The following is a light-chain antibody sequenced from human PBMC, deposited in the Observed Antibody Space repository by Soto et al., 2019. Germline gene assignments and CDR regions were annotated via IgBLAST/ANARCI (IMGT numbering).Light chain of an antibody. CDR2: ATS. V-gene: IGKV1-39*01. Sequence: DIQMTQSPSSLSASVGDRVTITCRASQAIFTCLTWYQQKPGKAPRFLIYATSNLQSGVPSRFSGTGSGTEFTLTISSLQPDDFATYFCQQGYSHPFTFGQGTQLEIK. CDR3: QQGYSHPFT. J-gene: IGKJ5*01. CDR1: QAIFTC.